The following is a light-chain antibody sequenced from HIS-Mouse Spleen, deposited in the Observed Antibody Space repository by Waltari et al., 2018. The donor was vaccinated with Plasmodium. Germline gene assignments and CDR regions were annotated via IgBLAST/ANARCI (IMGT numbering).Light chain of an antibody. CDR3: QQYNNWPPYT. Sequence: DIQMTQSPSSLSASVGDRVTITCRASQSISSYLNWYQQKPGKAPKLLIYAASSLQSGVPSRFSGSGSGTDFTLTISSLQPEDFATYNCQQYNNWPPYTFGQGTKLEIK. J-gene: IGKJ2*01. CDR2: AAS. CDR1: QSISSY. V-gene: IGKV1-39*01.